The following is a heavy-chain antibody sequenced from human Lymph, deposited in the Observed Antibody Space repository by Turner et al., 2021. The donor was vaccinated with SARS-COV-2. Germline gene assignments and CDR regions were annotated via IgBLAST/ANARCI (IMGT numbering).Heavy chain of an antibody. Sequence: VQLLESGPRLVQPLETLSLTCTVSGGSMNINYWSWIRQPPGKRLEWIVYIYYRGSTNYNPSLKSRDTISVDTSKNQYSLKLTSVTAADTDIYYCARETVNNWVDPWGQGILVTVSS. CDR1: GGSMNINY. CDR2: IYYRGST. D-gene: IGHD2-21*02. CDR3: ARETVNNWVDP. V-gene: IGHV4-59*01. J-gene: IGHJ5*02.